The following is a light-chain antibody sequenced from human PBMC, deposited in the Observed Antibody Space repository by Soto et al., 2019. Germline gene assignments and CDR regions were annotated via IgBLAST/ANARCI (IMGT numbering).Light chain of an antibody. V-gene: IGLV1-40*01. CDR2: GDN. Sequence: CAGSSSNIGAEYDVHWYQQLPGTAPKRLIYGDNNRPSGVPDRFSGSKSGTSASLAITGLQPEDEADYYCQSYDSSLTTFVFGTGTKVTVL. J-gene: IGLJ1*01. CDR3: QSYDSSLTTFV. CDR1: SSNIGAEYD.